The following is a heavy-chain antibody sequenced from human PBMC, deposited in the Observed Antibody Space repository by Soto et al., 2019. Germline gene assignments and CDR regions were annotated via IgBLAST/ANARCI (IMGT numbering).Heavy chain of an antibody. V-gene: IGHV3-64*01. CDR2: ISSNGGST. Sequence: GGSLRLSCAASGFTFSSYAMHWVRQAPGKGLEYVSAISSNGGSTYYANSVKGRFTISRDNSKNTLYLQMGSLRAEDMAVYYCASESDYWGQGTLVTVSS. J-gene: IGHJ4*02. CDR1: GFTFSSYA. CDR3: ASESDY.